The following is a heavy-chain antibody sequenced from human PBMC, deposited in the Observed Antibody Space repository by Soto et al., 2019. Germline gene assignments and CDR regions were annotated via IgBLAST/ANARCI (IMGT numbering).Heavy chain of an antibody. CDR1: GVSINSGGYS. CDR2: IYYTGHT. D-gene: IGHD1-1*01. Sequence: QVQLQESGPGLVKPSQTLSLTCSVSGVSINSGGYSWSWIRHHPGKGLQWMGYIYYTGHTFYNASLKGRVAMSLDTAKSQFFLKLGSVTAADTAVYYCARGSQLERDALDIWGQGTMVTVSS. V-gene: IGHV4-31*03. J-gene: IGHJ3*02. CDR3: ARGSQLERDALDI.